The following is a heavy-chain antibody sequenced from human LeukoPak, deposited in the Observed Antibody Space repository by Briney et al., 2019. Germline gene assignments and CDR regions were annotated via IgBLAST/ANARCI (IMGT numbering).Heavy chain of an antibody. CDR2: INPNSGGT. CDR3: ARGTYIRGYSYGNALDY. CDR1: GYTFTGYY. V-gene: IGHV1-2*02. J-gene: IGHJ4*02. Sequence: ASVQDSCQATGYTFTGYYIHWVRQAPGQGLEWMGWINPNSGGTNYAQKFQGRVTMTRDTSISTAYMELSRLRSDDTAVYYCARGTYIRGYSYGNALDYWGQGALVTVSS. D-gene: IGHD5-18*01.